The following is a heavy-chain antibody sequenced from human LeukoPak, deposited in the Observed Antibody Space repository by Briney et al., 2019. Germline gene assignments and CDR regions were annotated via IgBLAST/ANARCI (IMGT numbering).Heavy chain of an antibody. CDR3: AGLRRVYDSSGYYSSHFDY. CDR2: INHSGST. D-gene: IGHD3-22*01. J-gene: IGHJ4*02. V-gene: IGHV4-34*01. CDR1: GGSFSGYY. Sequence: PSETLSLTCAVYGGSFSGYYWSWIRQPPGKGLEWIGEINHSGSTNYNPSLKSRVTISVDTSKNQFSLKLSSVTAADTAVYYCAGLRRVYDSSGYYSSHFDYWGQGTLVTVSS.